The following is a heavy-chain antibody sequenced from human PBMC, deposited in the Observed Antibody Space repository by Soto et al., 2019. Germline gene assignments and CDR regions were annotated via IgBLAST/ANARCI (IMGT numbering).Heavy chain of an antibody. Sequence: GGSLRLSCAASGFTFSSYAMSWVRQAPGKGLEWVSAISGSGGSAYYADSVKGRFTISRDNSKNTLYLQMNSLRAEDTAVYYCASYYYDSSGYPHYWGQGTLVTVSS. CDR2: ISGSGGSA. J-gene: IGHJ4*02. D-gene: IGHD3-22*01. V-gene: IGHV3-23*01. CDR1: GFTFSSYA. CDR3: ASYYYDSSGYPHY.